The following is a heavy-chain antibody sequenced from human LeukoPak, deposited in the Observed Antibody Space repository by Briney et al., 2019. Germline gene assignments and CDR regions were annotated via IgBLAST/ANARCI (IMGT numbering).Heavy chain of an antibody. Sequence: GGSLRLSCAASGFTFSSYAMSWVRQAPGKGLEWVSSISSSSSYIYYADSVKGRFTISRDNAKNSLYLQMNSLRAEDTAVYYCARDGQDIVVVPAARGNWFDPWGQGTLVTVSS. D-gene: IGHD2-2*01. CDR3: ARDGQDIVVVPAARGNWFDP. CDR2: ISSSSSYI. J-gene: IGHJ5*02. CDR1: GFTFSSYA. V-gene: IGHV3-21*01.